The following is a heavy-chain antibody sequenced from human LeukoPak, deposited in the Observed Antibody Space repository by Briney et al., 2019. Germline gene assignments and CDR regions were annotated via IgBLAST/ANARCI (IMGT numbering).Heavy chain of an antibody. Sequence: GGSLRLSCAASGFNFNTYFMHWVRQVPGKGLVWVSRIDTDGKTTTYADSVKGRFTISRDNAKNTVYLQMNSLRAEDTAVYYCVRGKDGYNFWGQGTLVSVSS. CDR2: IDTDGKTT. V-gene: IGHV3-74*01. CDR1: GFNFNTYF. CDR3: VRGKDGYNF. D-gene: IGHD5-24*01. J-gene: IGHJ4*02.